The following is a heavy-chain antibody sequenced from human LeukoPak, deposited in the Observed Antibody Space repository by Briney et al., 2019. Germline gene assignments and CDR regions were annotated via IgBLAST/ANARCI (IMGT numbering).Heavy chain of an antibody. D-gene: IGHD2-21*02. V-gene: IGHV3-23*01. CDR3: ARHRPICGGDCYAGANYYYYYDMDV. J-gene: IGHJ6*02. CDR2: ISGSGGST. CDR1: GFSFSNYA. Sequence: GGSLRLSCAASGFSFSNYAMSWVRQAPGKGLEWVSAISGSGGSTYYADSVKGRFTISRDNSKNTLYLQMNSLRAEDTAVYYCARHRPICGGDCYAGANYYYYYDMDVWGQGTTVTVSS.